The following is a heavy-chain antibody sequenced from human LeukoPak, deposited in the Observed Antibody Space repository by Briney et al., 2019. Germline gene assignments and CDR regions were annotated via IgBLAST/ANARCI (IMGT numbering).Heavy chain of an antibody. CDR2: IHYSGST. J-gene: IGHJ3*02. CDR3: ARHKYSSGWPPEGAFDI. V-gene: IGHV4-39*01. D-gene: IGHD6-19*01. CDR1: GGSISNTTYF. Sequence: PSGTLSLTCTVSGGSISNTTYFWGWIRQPPGKGLEWIGSIHYSGSTHYNPSLKSRLTISVDMSKNQFSLRLSSVTAADTAVYYCARHKYSSGWPPEGAFDIWGQGTMVTVSS.